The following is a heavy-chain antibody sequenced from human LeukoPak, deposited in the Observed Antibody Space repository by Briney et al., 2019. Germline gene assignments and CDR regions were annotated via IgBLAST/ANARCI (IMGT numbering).Heavy chain of an antibody. CDR2: IHHSGAT. CDR1: GGSISYYY. J-gene: IGHJ4*02. Sequence: RASETLSLTCTVSGGSISYYYWSWIRQPPGKGLEWIGYIHHSGATNYNPSLKSRVTISADTSKNQFSLKLSSVTAADTAMYYCARDTAGFNSSWEFDYWGQGTLVTVSS. D-gene: IGHD6-13*01. V-gene: IGHV4-59*01. CDR3: ARDTAGFNSSWEFDY.